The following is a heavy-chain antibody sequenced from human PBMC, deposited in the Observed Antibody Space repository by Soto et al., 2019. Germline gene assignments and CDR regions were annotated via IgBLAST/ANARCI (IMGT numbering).Heavy chain of an antibody. J-gene: IGHJ6*02. V-gene: IGHV1-69*01. CDR3: GVGALQLWLGRLFFYYGMEV. CDR2: IIPIFGTA. D-gene: IGHD5-18*01. Sequence: QVQRVQSGAEVKKPGSSVKVSCKASGGTFSSYAISWVRQAPGQGLEWMGGIIPIFGTANYAQKFQGRVRILADEPTSTAYRELSSLRPEETAVYYCGVGALQLWLGRLFFYYGMEVWGQWTRVTASS. CDR1: GGTFSSYA.